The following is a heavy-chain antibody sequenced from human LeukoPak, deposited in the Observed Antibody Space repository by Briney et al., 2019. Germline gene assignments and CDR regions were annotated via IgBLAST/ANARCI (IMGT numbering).Heavy chain of an antibody. D-gene: IGHD5-18*01. CDR1: GGSFSNYY. V-gene: IGHV4-59*08. Sequence: SETLSFTCTVSGGSFSNYYWSWIRQPPGKGLEWIGYIYYSGSTNYNPSLKSRVTISVDTSKNQLSLNLSSVTAADTALYYCARHPTALVSYGFDPWGQGTLVTVSS. J-gene: IGHJ5*02. CDR3: ARHPTALVSYGFDP. CDR2: IYYSGST.